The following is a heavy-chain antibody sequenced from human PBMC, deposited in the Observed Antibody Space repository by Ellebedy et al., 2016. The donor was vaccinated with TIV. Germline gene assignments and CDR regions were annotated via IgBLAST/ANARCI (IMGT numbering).Heavy chain of an antibody. V-gene: IGHV4-4*07. D-gene: IGHD5-12*01. J-gene: IGHJ4*02. CDR3: ARESGRLGYDFDY. CDR2: VYTSGST. CDR1: GASISTHY. Sequence: SETLSLXCTVSGASISTHYWSWIRQPAGKGLEWIGRVYTSGSTKYNPSLESRVTISAATSENQIFLALSSVTAADTAVYYCARESGRLGYDFDYWGQGTQVAVAS.